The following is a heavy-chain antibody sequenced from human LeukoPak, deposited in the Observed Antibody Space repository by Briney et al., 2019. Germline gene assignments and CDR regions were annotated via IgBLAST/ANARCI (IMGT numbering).Heavy chain of an antibody. D-gene: IGHD1-1*01. Sequence: SVKVSCKASGGTFSSYAISWVRQAPGQGLEWMGGIIPIFGTANYAQKFQGRVTITADESTITAYMELSSLRSEDTAVYYCARYGKDWNDEGDYWGQGTLVTVSS. CDR2: IIPIFGTA. J-gene: IGHJ4*02. CDR1: GGTFSSYA. V-gene: IGHV1-69*13. CDR3: ARYGKDWNDEGDY.